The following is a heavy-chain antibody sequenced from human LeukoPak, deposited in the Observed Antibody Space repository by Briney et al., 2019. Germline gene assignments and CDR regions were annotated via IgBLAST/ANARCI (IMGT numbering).Heavy chain of an antibody. J-gene: IGHJ4*02. CDR2: IWYDGSNK. V-gene: IGHV3-33*01. Sequence: RRSLGDFRAASGFTFSNYEVHWVGQAPGKGLEWVAVIWYDGSNKYYVDSVKGRSITSRDIAKNTLYLQMNSLSAEDTAVYYCARHSYNYGIDYWGQGPVVTVTS. CDR3: ARHSYNYGIDY. D-gene: IGHD5-24*01. CDR1: GFTFSNYE.